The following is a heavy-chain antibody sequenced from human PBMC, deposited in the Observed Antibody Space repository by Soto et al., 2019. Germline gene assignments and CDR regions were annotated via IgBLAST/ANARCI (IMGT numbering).Heavy chain of an antibody. CDR2: IYYSGST. V-gene: IGHV4-39*01. D-gene: IGHD2-2*01. Sequence: SETLSLTCTVSGGSISGSSYDWGWIRQPPGKGLEWIGSIYYSGSTDYNPSVKSRVTISVDTSKKQFSLKLSAGTAADTAGYYCASPKIPFSPGFAPLAQGTLVTPSS. J-gene: IGHJ5*02. CDR1: GGSISGSSYD. CDR3: ASPKIPFSPGFAP.